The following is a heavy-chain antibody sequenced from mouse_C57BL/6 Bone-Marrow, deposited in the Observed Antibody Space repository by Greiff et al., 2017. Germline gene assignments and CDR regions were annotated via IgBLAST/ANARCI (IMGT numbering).Heavy chain of an antibody. J-gene: IGHJ3*01. Sequence: QVQLKQSGAELVRPGASVTLSCKASGYTFTDYEMHWVKQTPVHGLEWIGAIDPETGGTAYNQKFKGKAILTADKSSSTAYMELRSLTSEDSAVYYCTRSELLLFAYWGQGTLVTVSA. D-gene: IGHD2-12*01. CDR2: IDPETGGT. V-gene: IGHV1-15*01. CDR1: GYTFTDYE. CDR3: TRSELLLFAY.